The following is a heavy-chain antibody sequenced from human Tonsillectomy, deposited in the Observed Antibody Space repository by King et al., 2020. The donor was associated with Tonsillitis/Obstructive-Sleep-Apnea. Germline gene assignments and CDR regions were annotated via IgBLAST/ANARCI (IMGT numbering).Heavy chain of an antibody. CDR3: ARGSLEVVAAETYFFDY. J-gene: IGHJ4*02. CDR1: GFTFNNYG. D-gene: IGHD2-15*01. V-gene: IGHV3-33*01. Sequence: VQLVESGGGVVQPGRSLRLSCAASGFTFNNYGMHWVRQAPGKGLEWVAVIWYDGLNKYYADSVKGRFTISRDNSKNTLFLQINTLRAEDTAVYYCARGSLEVVAAETYFFDYWGQGTLVTVSS. CDR2: IWYDGLNK.